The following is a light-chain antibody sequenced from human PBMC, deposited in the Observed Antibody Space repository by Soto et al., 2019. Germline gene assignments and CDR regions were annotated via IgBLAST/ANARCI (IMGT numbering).Light chain of an antibody. Sequence: QLVLTQPPSVSGAPGQRVTISCTGSSSNIGAGYDVHWYQQLPGAAPKLLIYGDINRPSGVPDRFSASKSGTSGSLAITGLQAEDEADYYCQSYDSTLSAVLFGGGTKVTVL. CDR1: SSNIGAGYD. CDR2: GDI. V-gene: IGLV1-40*01. CDR3: QSYDSTLSAVL. J-gene: IGLJ2*01.